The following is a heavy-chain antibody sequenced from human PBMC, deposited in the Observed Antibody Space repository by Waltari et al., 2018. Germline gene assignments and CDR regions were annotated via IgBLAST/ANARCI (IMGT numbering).Heavy chain of an antibody. CDR3: VRDYPGYGLDV. J-gene: IGHJ6*02. CDR2: INSDGTGT. D-gene: IGHD3-16*02. V-gene: IGHV3-74*03. Sequence: DVHLVESGGGLVQPGGSLRLSCVASGFTFSSYWMHWVRRVPGKGLTWVSHINSDGTGTTYADSVKCRFTVSRDNATRTLFLQMTSLRAEDTAVYCCVRDYPGYGLDVWGQGTTVTGSS. CDR1: GFTFSSYW.